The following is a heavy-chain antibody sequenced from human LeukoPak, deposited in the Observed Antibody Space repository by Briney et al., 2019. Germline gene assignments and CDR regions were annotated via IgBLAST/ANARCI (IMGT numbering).Heavy chain of an antibody. J-gene: IGHJ4*02. CDR1: GFTFSDYG. CDR3: AKDGAWLRFDD. V-gene: IGHV3-23*01. D-gene: IGHD5-12*01. Sequence: GGSLRLSCAASGFTFSDYGMRWVRQAPGKGLEGCSAVSGSGGSTYYAAYVKGRFTSSSDNSKNTVYLQMNNVRAEDTAVYYCAKDGAWLRFDDWGQGTLVTVSS. CDR2: VSGSGGST.